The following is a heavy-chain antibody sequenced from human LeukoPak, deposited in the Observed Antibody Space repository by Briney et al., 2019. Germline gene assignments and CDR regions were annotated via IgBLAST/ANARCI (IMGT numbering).Heavy chain of an antibody. Sequence: SETLSLTCAVYGGSFSGYYCSSIRQPPGKGLEWMGEIKHSGSTNYNPSLKSRVTISVETSKNQFSLKLSSVTAADTAVYYCARALTTVSTRFDPWGQRTLVTVSS. CDR2: IKHSGST. J-gene: IGHJ5*02. D-gene: IGHD4-11*01. V-gene: IGHV4-34*01. CDR3: ARALTTVSTRFDP. CDR1: GGSFSGYY.